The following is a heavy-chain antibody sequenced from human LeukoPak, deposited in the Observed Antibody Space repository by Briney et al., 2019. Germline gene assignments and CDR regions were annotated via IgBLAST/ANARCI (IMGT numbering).Heavy chain of an antibody. CDR3: ARVIRGAAAGTWFDP. Sequence: SETLSLTCTVSGYSISSGYYWGWIRQPPGKGLEWIGSIYHSGSTYYNPSLKSRVTISIDTSKNQFSLKLSSVTAADTAVYYCARVIRGAAAGTWFDPWGQGTLVTVSS. J-gene: IGHJ5*02. V-gene: IGHV4-38-2*02. CDR1: GYSISSGYY. D-gene: IGHD6-13*01. CDR2: IYHSGST.